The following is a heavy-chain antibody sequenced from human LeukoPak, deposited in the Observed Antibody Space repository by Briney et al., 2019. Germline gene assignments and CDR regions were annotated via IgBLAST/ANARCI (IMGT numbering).Heavy chain of an antibody. D-gene: IGHD3-9*01. J-gene: IGHJ4*02. CDR2: ITGSGGNT. Sequence: PGGSLRLSCAASGFTFSNYAMSWVRQAPGKGLEWVSAITGSGGNTYYADSVKGRFTISRDNSKNTVFLQMNSLRHEDTAIYYCVIWGDYDVLTRYFVSDYWGQGTLVTVSS. CDR3: VIWGDYDVLTRYFVSDY. V-gene: IGHV3-23*01. CDR1: GFTFSNYA.